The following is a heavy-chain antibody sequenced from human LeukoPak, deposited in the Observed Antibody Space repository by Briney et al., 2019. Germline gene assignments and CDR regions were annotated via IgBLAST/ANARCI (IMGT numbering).Heavy chain of an antibody. CDR2: ISGSGGST. J-gene: IGHJ5*02. CDR3: AKDRVAAAGTGGYNWFDP. V-gene: IGHV3-23*01. Sequence: PGGSLRLSCAASGFTFSSYATSWVRQAPGKGLEWVSAISGSGGSTYYADSVKGRFTISRDNSKNTLYLQINSLRAEDTAVYYCAKDRVAAAGTGGYNWFDPWGQGTLVSVSS. CDR1: GFTFSSYA. D-gene: IGHD6-13*01.